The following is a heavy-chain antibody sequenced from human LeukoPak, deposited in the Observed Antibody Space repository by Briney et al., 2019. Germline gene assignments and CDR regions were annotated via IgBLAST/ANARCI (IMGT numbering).Heavy chain of an antibody. V-gene: IGHV3-11*01. CDR3: ARVYSVEINFDY. Sequence: GGSLRLSCAAPGFTFSDYYMSWIRQAPGKGLEWVSYISSSGSTIYYADSVKGRFTISRDNAKNSLYLQMNSLRAEDTAVYYCARVYSVEINFDYWGQGTLVTVSS. D-gene: IGHD5/OR15-5a*01. CDR2: ISSSGSTI. CDR1: GFTFSDYY. J-gene: IGHJ4*02.